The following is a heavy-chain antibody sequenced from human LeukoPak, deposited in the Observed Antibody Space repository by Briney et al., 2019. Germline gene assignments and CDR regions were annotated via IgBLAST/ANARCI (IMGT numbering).Heavy chain of an antibody. D-gene: IGHD4-17*01. CDR1: GFTFSNFW. J-gene: IGHJ4*02. CDR3: ARHDFGD. V-gene: IGHV3-7*02. Sequence: GGSLRLSCAASGFTFSNFWMSWVRQAPGKGLEWVANIKHDGSEKYYVDSVKGRFTVSRDDAKNSLYLQMNSLRAEDTAVYYCARHDFGDLGQGTLVTVSS. CDR2: IKHDGSEK.